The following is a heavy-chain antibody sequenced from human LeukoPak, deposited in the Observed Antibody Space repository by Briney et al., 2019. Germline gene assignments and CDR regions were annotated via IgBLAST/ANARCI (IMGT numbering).Heavy chain of an antibody. J-gene: IGHJ6*03. D-gene: IGHD6-13*01. Sequence: GGSLRLSCAASGFTFSSYWMSWVRQAPGKGLEWVANMKQDGSDKYYVDSVKGRFTISRDNAKNSLYLQTNSLRAEDTAVYYCVKVKQQLVRLLGRDTTYYYNYYLDVWGKGTTVTVSS. V-gene: IGHV3-7*01. CDR1: GFTFSSYW. CDR3: VKVKQQLVRLLGRDTTYYYNYYLDV. CDR2: MKQDGSDK.